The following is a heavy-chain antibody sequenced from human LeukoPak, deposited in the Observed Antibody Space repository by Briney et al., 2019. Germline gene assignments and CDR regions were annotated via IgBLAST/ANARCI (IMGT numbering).Heavy chain of an antibody. CDR1: GYTFTSYG. CDR3: ARVPLVGATPRWVSRFDY. V-gene: IGHV1-18*01. Sequence: ASVKVSCKASGYTFTSYGISWVRQALGQGLEWMGWISAYNGNTNYAQKLQGRVTMTTDTSTSTAYMELRSLRSDDTAVYYCARVPLVGATPRWVSRFDYWGQGTLVTVSS. J-gene: IGHJ4*02. D-gene: IGHD1-26*01. CDR2: ISAYNGNT.